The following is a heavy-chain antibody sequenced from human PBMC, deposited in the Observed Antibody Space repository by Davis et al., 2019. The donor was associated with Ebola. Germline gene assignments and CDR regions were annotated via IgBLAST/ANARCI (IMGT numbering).Heavy chain of an antibody. CDR2: ISGSGGST. V-gene: IGHV3-23*01. CDR3: ARDNKATTVGSIDY. Sequence: PGGSLRLSCAASGFTFSSYAMSWVRQAPGKGLEWVSAISGSGGSTYYADSVKGRFTISRDNSKNTLYLQMSSLRAEDTAVYYCARDNKATTVGSIDYWGQGTLVTVSS. CDR1: GFTFSSYA. J-gene: IGHJ4*02. D-gene: IGHD4-23*01.